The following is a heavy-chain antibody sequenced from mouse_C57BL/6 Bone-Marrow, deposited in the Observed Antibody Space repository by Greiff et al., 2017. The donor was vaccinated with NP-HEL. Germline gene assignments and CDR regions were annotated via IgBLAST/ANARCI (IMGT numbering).Heavy chain of an antibody. CDR3: AREGTKLFSWFAY. CDR1: GFTFSSYA. J-gene: IGHJ3*01. D-gene: IGHD1-3*01. Sequence: EVQLVESGGGLVKPGGSLKLSCAASGFTFSSYAISWVRQTPEKRLEWVATISDGGSYPYYPDNVKGRFTISRDNAKNNRYLQMSHLKSEDTAMYYCAREGTKLFSWFAYWGQGTLVTVSA. CDR2: ISDGGSYP. V-gene: IGHV5-4*01.